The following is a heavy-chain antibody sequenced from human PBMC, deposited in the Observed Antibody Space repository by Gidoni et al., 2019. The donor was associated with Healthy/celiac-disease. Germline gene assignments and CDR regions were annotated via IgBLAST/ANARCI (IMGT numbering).Heavy chain of an antibody. Sequence: QLQLQESGSGLVKSSQTLSLTCAVSGGSISSGGYSWSWIRQPPGKGLEWIGYIYHSGSTYYNPSLKSRVTISVDRSKNQFSLKLSSVTAADTAVYYCARDTLGYCSGGSCYHGYFDYWGQGTLVTVSS. CDR3: ARDTLGYCSGGSCYHGYFDY. V-gene: IGHV4-30-2*01. J-gene: IGHJ4*02. CDR2: IYHSGST. CDR1: GGSISSGGYS. D-gene: IGHD2-15*01.